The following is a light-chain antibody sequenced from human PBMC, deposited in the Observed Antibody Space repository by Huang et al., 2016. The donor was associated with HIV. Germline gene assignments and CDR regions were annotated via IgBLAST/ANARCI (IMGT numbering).Light chain of an antibody. CDR2: DTS. Sequence: EIVLTQSPATLSLSPGERATLSCRASQSVGGYLAWYQQKPGQAPRLLIYDTSTRATGIPARSSGGGSETDFALTISSLEPEDCAVYYCQQPGSFGQGTKVDIK. CDR1: QSVGGY. J-gene: IGKJ2*01. CDR3: QQPGS. V-gene: IGKV3-11*01.